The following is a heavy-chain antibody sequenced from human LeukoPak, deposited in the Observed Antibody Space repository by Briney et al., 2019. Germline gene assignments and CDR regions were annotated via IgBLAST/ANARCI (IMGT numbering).Heavy chain of an antibody. CDR2: IYYSGST. V-gene: IGHV4-39*01. CDR3: ARLYPLSIAVAGQGYFDY. J-gene: IGHJ4*02. Sequence: SETLSLTCTVSGGSISSSSYYWGWIRQPPGKGLEWIGSIYYSGSTYYNPSLKSRVTISVDTSKNQFSLKLSSVTAADTAVYYCARLYPLSIAVAGQGYFDYWGQGTLVTVSS. CDR1: GGSISSSSYY. D-gene: IGHD6-19*01.